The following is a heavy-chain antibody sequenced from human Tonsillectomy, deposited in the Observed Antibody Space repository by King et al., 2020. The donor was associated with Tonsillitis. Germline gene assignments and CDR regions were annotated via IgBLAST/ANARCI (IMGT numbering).Heavy chain of an antibody. CDR3: ARGRGPNYYMDV. J-gene: IGHJ6*03. D-gene: IGHD3-10*01. V-gene: IGHV4-34*01. Sequence: VQLQQWGAGLVKPSETLSLTCAVYGGSFSGYYWSWIRQPPGKGLEWIGEINHSGSTNYNPSLKSRVTISVDTSKNQFSLKLSSVTAADTAVYYCARGRGPNYYMDVWGNGTTVTVSS. CDR2: INHSGST. CDR1: GGSFSGYY.